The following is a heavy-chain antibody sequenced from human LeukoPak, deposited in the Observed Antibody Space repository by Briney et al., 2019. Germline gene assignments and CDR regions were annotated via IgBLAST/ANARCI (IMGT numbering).Heavy chain of an antibody. CDR2: IYYSGST. Sequence: KPSGTLSLTCTVSGGSISSYYWSWIRQPPGKGLEWIGYIYYSGSTNYNLSLKSRVTISLDTSKNQFSLKLSSVTAADTAVYYCASLLTYFDYWGQGTLVTVSS. J-gene: IGHJ4*02. V-gene: IGHV4-59*01. CDR3: ASLLTYFDY. CDR1: GGSISSYY.